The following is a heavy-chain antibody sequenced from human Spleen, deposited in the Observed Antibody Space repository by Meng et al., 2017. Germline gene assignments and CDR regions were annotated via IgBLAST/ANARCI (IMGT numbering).Heavy chain of an antibody. J-gene: IGHJ3*02. V-gene: IGHV1-2*02. CDR2: INPNTGGT. CDR3: ARVLWFGQFHDAFDI. CDR1: GYTFPDYW. Sequence: ASVKVSCKASGYTFPDYWLHWVRRAPGQGLEWMGWINPNTGGTHSAQNFQGRVTLTSDTSVSRVDMELRSLRLDDTAVYYCARVLWFGQFHDAFDIWGQGTLVTVSS. D-gene: IGHD3-10*01.